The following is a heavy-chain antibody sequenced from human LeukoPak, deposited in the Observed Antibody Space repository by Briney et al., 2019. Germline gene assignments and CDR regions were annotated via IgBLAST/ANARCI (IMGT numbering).Heavy chain of an antibody. CDR1: GFTFSSFW. D-gene: IGHD3-10*01. CDR3: ATYYYSSGSGPDY. Sequence: GGSLRLSRAASGFTFSSFWMSWVRQAPGKGLEWLANIKQDGSQKYYMDSVKGRFTISRDNAKNSLYLQMNSLRADDTAVYYCATYYYSSGSGPDYWGQGTLVSVSS. V-gene: IGHV3-7*01. J-gene: IGHJ4*02. CDR2: IKQDGSQK.